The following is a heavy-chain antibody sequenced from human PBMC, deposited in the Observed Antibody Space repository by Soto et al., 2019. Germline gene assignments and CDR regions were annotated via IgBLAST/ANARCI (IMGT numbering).Heavy chain of an antibody. Sequence: YGSGRMIPIPGKALEWIGILYPGASDTRYSPSFQGQVTISADKSIRTASLQWSSLKASDTAMYYCANPNGYMAVDFCAQGTLV. J-gene: IGHJ4*02. V-gene: IGHV5-51*01. CDR1: YG. D-gene: IGHD5-12*01. CDR3: ANPNGYMAVDF. CDR2: LYPGASDT.